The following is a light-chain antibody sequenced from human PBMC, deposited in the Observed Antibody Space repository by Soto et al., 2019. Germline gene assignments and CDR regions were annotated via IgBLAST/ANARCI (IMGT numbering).Light chain of an antibody. Sequence: DLQMTQSPSTLSASVGDRVTITCRASQNINTWLAWYQQKPGKAPQVLIYDASTLQSGVSSRFSGSGSGTEFTLTISSLQPDDFATYYCQQYNTYWTFGQGTKVDI. J-gene: IGKJ1*01. CDR1: QNINTW. CDR3: QQYNTYWT. CDR2: DAS. V-gene: IGKV1-5*01.